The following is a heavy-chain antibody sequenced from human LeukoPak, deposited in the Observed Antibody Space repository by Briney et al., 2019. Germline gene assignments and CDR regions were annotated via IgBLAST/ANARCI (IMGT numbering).Heavy chain of an antibody. CDR3: ARAPYYYDSSAPGYYYYYMDV. D-gene: IGHD3-22*01. V-gene: IGHV4-4*07. J-gene: IGHJ6*03. CDR1: GGSISSDY. Sequence: PSETLSLTCTVSGGSISSDYWTWIRQPAGKGLEWIGRINTSGSTDYNPSLKSRVTMSVDTSKNQFSLKLSSVTAADTAVYYCARAPYYYDSSAPGYYYYYMDVWGKGTTVTVSS. CDR2: INTSGST.